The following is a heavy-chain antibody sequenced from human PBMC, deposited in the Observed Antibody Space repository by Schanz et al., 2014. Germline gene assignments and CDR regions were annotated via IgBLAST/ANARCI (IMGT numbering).Heavy chain of an antibody. Sequence: QLQLQESGPGLVKPSETLSLTCTVSGGSISSSSYYWGWIRQPPGKGLEWIGSIYYSGSTYYNPSHKSRVTISVDTSKTQFSLKLSSSTAADTAVYYCARHSGYYYYYGMDVWGQGTTVTVSS. CDR2: IYYSGST. V-gene: IGHV4-39*01. J-gene: IGHJ6*02. CDR1: GGSISSSSYY. CDR3: ARHSGYYYYYGMDV.